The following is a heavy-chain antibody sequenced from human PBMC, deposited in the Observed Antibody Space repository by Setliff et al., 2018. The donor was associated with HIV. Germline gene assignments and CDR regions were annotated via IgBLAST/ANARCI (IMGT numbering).Heavy chain of an antibody. J-gene: IGHJ4*02. D-gene: IGHD3-22*01. CDR3: PTNSDTSGYPPPPFDY. CDR2: ISYSGST. Sequence: PSETLSLTCTVSGDSISSSSYYWGWIRQPPGKGLEWIGSISYSGSTYYNPSLKSRVTISVDTSKNQYSLKLSSVTAADTAVYYCPTNSDTSGYPPPPFDYWGQGTLVTVSS. V-gene: IGHV4-39*01. CDR1: GDSISSSSYY.